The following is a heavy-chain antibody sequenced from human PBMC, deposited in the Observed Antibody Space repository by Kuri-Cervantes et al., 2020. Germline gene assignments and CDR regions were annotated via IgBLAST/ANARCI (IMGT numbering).Heavy chain of an antibody. CDR3: AKAQYYDFWSGYYTHYYYYYGMDV. V-gene: IGHV1-2*02. J-gene: IGHJ6*02. Sequence: ASVKVSCKASGYTFTGYYMHWVRQAPGQGLEWMGWINPNSGGTNYAQKFQGRVTMTRDTSISTAYMELSRLRSDDTAVYYCAKAQYYDFWSGYYTHYYYYYGMDVWGQGTTVTVSS. D-gene: IGHD3-3*01. CDR1: GYTFTGYY. CDR2: INPNSGGT.